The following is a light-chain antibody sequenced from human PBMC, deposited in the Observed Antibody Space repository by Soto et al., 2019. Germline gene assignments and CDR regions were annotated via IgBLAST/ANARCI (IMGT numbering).Light chain of an antibody. J-gene: IGLJ1*01. CDR3: SSYTSSSFYV. CDR1: SSDVGGYNY. CDR2: DVS. V-gene: IGLV2-14*01. Sequence: QSDLTQPASVSGSPGQSITISCTGTSSDVGGYNYVSWYQQHPGKAPKLMIYDVSNRPSGVSNRFSGSKSGNTASLTISGLQAEDEADYYCSSYTSSSFYVFGTGTKVTVL.